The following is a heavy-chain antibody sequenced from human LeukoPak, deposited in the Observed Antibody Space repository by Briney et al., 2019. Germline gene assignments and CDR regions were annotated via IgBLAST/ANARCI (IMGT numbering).Heavy chain of an antibody. J-gene: IGHJ4*02. CDR2: ISSSSSYI. D-gene: IGHD5-18*01. V-gene: IGHV3-21*01. CDR3: ANLLRGYSYGYHPQDY. CDR1: GFTFSSYS. Sequence: GGSLRLSFAASGFTFSSYSMNWVRQAPGKGLEWVSSISSSSSYIYYADSVKGRFTISRDNAKNSLYLQMNSLRAEDTAVYYCANLLRGYSYGYHPQDYWGQGTLVTVSS.